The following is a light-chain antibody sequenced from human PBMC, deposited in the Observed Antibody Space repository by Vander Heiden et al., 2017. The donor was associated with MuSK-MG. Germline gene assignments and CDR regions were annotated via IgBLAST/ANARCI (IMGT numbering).Light chain of an antibody. J-gene: IGKJ1*01. CDR1: QSISSY. CDR3: QQRYSTPQT. CDR2: AAS. Sequence: DIQMTQSPSSLSASVGDRVTITCRASQSISSYLNWYQQKPGKAPKLLIYAASTLQSGVPSRFSGSGSGTDFTLTIISLQPEDFATYYCQQRYSTPQTFGQGTNVEIK. V-gene: IGKV1-39*01.